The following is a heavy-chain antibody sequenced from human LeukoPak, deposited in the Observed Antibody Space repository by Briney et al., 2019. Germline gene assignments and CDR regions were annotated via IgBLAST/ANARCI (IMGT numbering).Heavy chain of an antibody. CDR1: GGSVSSYS. Sequence: SETLCLTCTVSGGSVSSYSWSWIRQPPGKGLEWIGDIYNRGHTNYNPSLESRVSMSVDTSKNQFSLKLRSVTAADTAVYYCARAQGDDFWSGYPELLSYYMDDWGKGTTVAVSS. D-gene: IGHD3-3*01. J-gene: IGHJ6*03. CDR3: ARAQGDDFWSGYPELLSYYMDD. CDR2: IYNRGHT. V-gene: IGHV4-59*02.